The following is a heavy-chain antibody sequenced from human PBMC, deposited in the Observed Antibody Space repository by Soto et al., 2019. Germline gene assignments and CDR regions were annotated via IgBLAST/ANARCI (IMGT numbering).Heavy chain of an antibody. CDR2: IYYSGST. V-gene: IGHV4-31*03. J-gene: IGHJ5*02. CDR1: GGSISSGGYY. D-gene: IGHD2-15*01. Sequence: PSETLSLTCTVSGGSISSGGYYWSWIRQHPGKGLEWIGYIYYSGSTYYNPSLKSRVTISVDTSKNQFSLKLSSVTAADTAVYYCARDGQGGYCSGGSCYGYNWFDPWGQGTLVTVS. CDR3: ARDGQGGYCSGGSCYGYNWFDP.